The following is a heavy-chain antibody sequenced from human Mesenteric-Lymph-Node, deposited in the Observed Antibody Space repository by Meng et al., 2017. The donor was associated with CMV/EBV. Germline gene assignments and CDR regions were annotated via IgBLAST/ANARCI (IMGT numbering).Heavy chain of an antibody. D-gene: IGHD1-7*01. Sequence: GESLKISCAASGFTFTYSAMTWVRQAPGKGLEWVSTISDGTGRTNFADSVKGRFTISRDNSKNTLYLQMNSLRPDDTAVYYCALGYNWNYLNYWGQGTLVTVSS. CDR1: GFTFTYSA. CDR2: ISDGTGRT. J-gene: IGHJ4*02. V-gene: IGHV3-23*01. CDR3: ALGYNWNYLNY.